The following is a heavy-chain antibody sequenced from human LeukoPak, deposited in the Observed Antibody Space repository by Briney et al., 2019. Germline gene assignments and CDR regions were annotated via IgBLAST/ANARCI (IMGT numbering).Heavy chain of an antibody. CDR1: GFTFSSYE. D-gene: IGHD3-9*01. Sequence: GGSLRLSCAASGFTFSSYEMNWVRQAPGKGLEWVSYISSSGSTLYYADSVKGRFTISRDNAKNSLYLQMNSLRAEDTAVYYCARRYYDILTGYFAVPYYYYMDVWGKGTTVTISS. J-gene: IGHJ6*03. V-gene: IGHV3-48*03. CDR3: ARRYYDILTGYFAVPYYYYMDV. CDR2: ISSSGSTL.